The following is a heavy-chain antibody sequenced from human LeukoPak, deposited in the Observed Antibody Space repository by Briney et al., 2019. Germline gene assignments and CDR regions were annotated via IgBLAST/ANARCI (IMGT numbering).Heavy chain of an antibody. CDR2: ISTSSSYT. V-gene: IGHV3-11*03. J-gene: IGHJ4*02. Sequence: PGESLRLSCAASGFIFSDYYMSWIRQAPGKGLEWVSYISTSSSYTNYTDSVKGRFTISRDNAKNSLYLQMNSLRADDTAVYYCARTILYGSGSYYTFDYWGQGTLVTVSS. CDR3: ARTILYGSGSYYTFDY. D-gene: IGHD3-10*01. CDR1: GFIFSDYY.